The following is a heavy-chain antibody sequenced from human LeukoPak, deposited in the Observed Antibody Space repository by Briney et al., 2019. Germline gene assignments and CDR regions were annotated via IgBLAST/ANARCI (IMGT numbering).Heavy chain of an antibody. Sequence: GGSLRLSCAASGFTFASIAMSWVRQVPGRGREWASAISGSGGSTYYADSVKGRFTISRDNSKNTLYLQMNSLRAEDTAVYYCAKDGLGIDYWGQGTLVTVSS. V-gene: IGHV3-23*01. J-gene: IGHJ4*02. CDR2: ISGSGGST. CDR1: GFTFASIA. D-gene: IGHD3-10*01. CDR3: AKDGLGIDY.